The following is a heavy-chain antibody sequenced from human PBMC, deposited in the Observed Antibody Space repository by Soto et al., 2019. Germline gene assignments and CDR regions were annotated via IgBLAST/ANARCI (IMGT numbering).Heavy chain of an antibody. CDR3: ARAFPFASGYDVDAFDI. D-gene: IGHD3-22*01. J-gene: IGHJ3*02. V-gene: IGHV1-46*01. CDR2: IDPTGGIR. CDR1: GYTFTSYG. Sequence: ASVKVSCKASGYTFTSYGISWVRQAPGQGLEWMGTIDPTGGIRNYAQRFQGRLTMTRDTSTSTVYMELSSLTSEDTAVYFCARAFPFASGYDVDAFDIWGQGTMVTVSS.